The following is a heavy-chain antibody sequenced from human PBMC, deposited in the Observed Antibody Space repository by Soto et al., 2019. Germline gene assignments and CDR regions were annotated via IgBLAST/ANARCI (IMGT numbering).Heavy chain of an antibody. CDR3: ARAPTEAGGCYAFDY. V-gene: IGHV1-69*13. J-gene: IGHJ4*02. D-gene: IGHD2-2*01. CDR1: GGTFSSYA. CDR2: IIPIFGTA. Sequence: SVKVSCKASGGTFSSYAISWVRQAPGQGLEWMGGIIPIFGTANYAQKFQGRVTITADESTSTAYMELSSLRSEDTAVYYCARAPTEAGGCYAFDYWGQGTLVTVSS.